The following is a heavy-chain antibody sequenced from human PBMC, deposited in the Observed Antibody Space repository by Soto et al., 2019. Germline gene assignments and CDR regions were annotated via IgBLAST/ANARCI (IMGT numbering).Heavy chain of an antibody. CDR2: ISAYNGNT. Sequence: GASVKVSCKASGYTFTSYGISWVRQAPGQGLEWMGWISAYNGNTNYAQKLQGRVTMTTDTSTSTAYMELRSLRSDDTAVYYCARGWKLHIQYYFEYWGQGTLVTVSS. D-gene: IGHD1-26*01. CDR1: GYTFTSYG. J-gene: IGHJ4*02. V-gene: IGHV1-18*04. CDR3: ARGWKLHIQYYFEY.